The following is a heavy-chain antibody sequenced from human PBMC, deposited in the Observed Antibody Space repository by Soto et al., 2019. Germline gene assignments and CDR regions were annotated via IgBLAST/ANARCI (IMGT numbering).Heavy chain of an antibody. CDR1: GGSLSDYF. J-gene: IGHJ6*03. V-gene: IGHV4-34*01. CDR3: ARGGISHWAYFYYMDV. CDR2: INHLGSI. Sequence: SETLSLTCVVSGGSLSDYFWSWIRQPPGMALEWIGEINHLGSINYNPSLKSRVTMSVDTSKNQFSLTLNSVTAADTVIYYCARGGISHWAYFYYMDVWDRGTTVTVSS. D-gene: IGHD2-21*01.